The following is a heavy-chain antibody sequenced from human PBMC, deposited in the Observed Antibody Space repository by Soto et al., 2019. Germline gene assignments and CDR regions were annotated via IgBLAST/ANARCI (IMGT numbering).Heavy chain of an antibody. V-gene: IGHV3-21*01. J-gene: IGHJ5*02. D-gene: IGHD3-10*01. CDR2: ISRSSSYI. Sequence: GSLRLSCAASGFTFSSYSMNWVRQAPGKGLEWVSSISRSSSYIYYADSVKGRFTISRDNAKNSLYLQMNSLRAEDTAVYYCARGPIIAMVRGVINWFDPWGQGTLVTVSS. CDR3: ARGPIIAMVRGVINWFDP. CDR1: GFTFSSYS.